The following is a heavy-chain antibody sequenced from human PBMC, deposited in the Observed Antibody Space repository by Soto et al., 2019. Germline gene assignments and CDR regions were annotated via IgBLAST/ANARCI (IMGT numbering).Heavy chain of an antibody. Sequence: SETLSLTCFVSGGSISSGGYYWSWIRQHPGKGLEWIGYIYYSGSTYYNPSLKSRVTISVDTSKNQFSLKLSSVTAADTAVYYCARDLRYDDSSGYYYDYYGMDVWGQGTTFTASS. V-gene: IGHV4-31*03. J-gene: IGHJ6*02. CDR3: ARDLRYDDSSGYYYDYYGMDV. CDR2: IYYSGST. D-gene: IGHD3-22*01. CDR1: GGSISSGGYY.